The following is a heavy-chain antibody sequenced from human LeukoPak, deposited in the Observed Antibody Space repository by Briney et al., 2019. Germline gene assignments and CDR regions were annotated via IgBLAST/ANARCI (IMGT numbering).Heavy chain of an antibody. D-gene: IGHD3-22*01. Sequence: GGSLRLSCAASGFTFDDYGMSWVRQAPGKGLEWVSGINWNGGSTGYADSVKGRFTISRDNAKNSLYLQMNSLRAEDTALYYCARVLPSPRYNSSGPNDYWGKGTLVTVSS. CDR2: INWNGGST. CDR3: ARVLPSPRYNSSGPNDY. V-gene: IGHV3-20*04. CDR1: GFTFDDYG. J-gene: IGHJ4*02.